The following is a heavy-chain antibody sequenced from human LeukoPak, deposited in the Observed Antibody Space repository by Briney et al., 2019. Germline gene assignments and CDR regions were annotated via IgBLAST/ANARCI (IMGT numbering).Heavy chain of an antibody. D-gene: IGHD2-21*02. CDR3: AKDRLLNCRGDCYIFDY. V-gene: IGHV3-23*01. CDR2: INGSGGRT. Sequence: GGSLRLSCIASGFTFSSSAMSWVRQAPGKGLEWVSDINGSGGRTYYADSVKGRFSISRDNSKNTLYLQVNGLRTEDTAVYYCAKDRLLNCRGDCYIFDYWGQGTVVTVSS. CDR1: GFTFSSSA. J-gene: IGHJ4*02.